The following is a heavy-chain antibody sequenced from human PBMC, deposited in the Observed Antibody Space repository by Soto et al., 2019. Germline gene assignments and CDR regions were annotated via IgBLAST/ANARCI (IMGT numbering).Heavy chain of an antibody. V-gene: IGHV4-59*08. CDR1: GDSISSHY. Sequence: SETLSLTCTVSGDSISSHYWTWIRQPPGKGLEWIGYVYYSGSTNYNPSLKSRVTISIDTSKSQFSLKLSSVTAADTAVYFCARSYYDFWSGDYYYYMDVWGKGTTVTVSS. CDR3: ARSYYDFWSGDYYYYMDV. D-gene: IGHD3-3*01. CDR2: VYYSGST. J-gene: IGHJ6*03.